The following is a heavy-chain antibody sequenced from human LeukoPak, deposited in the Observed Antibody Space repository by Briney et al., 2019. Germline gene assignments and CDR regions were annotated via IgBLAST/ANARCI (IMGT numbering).Heavy chain of an antibody. CDR3: AKKKQLRYFDWLSPPNY. Sequence: GGSLRLSCAASGFTFSSYAMSWVRQAPGKGLEWVSAISGSGGSTYYADSVKGRFTISRDNSKNTLYLQMNSLRAEDTAVYYCAKKKQLRYFDWLSPPNYWGQGTLVTVSS. J-gene: IGHJ4*02. D-gene: IGHD3-9*01. CDR2: ISGSGGST. V-gene: IGHV3-23*01. CDR1: GFTFSSYA.